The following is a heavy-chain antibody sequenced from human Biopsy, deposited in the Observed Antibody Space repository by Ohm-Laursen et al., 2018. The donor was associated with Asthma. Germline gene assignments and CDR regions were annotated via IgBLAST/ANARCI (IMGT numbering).Heavy chain of an antibody. J-gene: IGHJ3*02. CDR1: GVNVTSNY. CDR2: MYAGGSR. D-gene: IGHD4-17*01. CDR3: ARAGDTNDYGPAFDI. V-gene: IGHV3-53*01. Sequence: SLRLSCSAFGVNVTSNYMTWVRQAPGKGLEWVSIMYAGGSRFYADRVKGRFTISRDNSKNTLYLQMDSLRPEDTALYYCARAGDTNDYGPAFDIWGLGTMVTVSS.